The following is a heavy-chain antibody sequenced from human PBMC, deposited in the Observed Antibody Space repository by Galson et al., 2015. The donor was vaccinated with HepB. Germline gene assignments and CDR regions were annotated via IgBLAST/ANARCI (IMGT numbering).Heavy chain of an antibody. CDR1: GFTFSSYA. D-gene: IGHD3-22*01. Sequence: SLRLSCAASGFTFSSYAMSWVRQAPGKGLEWVSAISGSGGSTYYADSVKGRFTISRDNAKNSLYLQMNSLRAEDTALYYCAKDVDYDSSGYYLTFDYWGQGTLVTVSS. V-gene: IGHV3-23*01. CDR3: AKDVDYDSSGYYLTFDY. J-gene: IGHJ4*02. CDR2: ISGSGGST.